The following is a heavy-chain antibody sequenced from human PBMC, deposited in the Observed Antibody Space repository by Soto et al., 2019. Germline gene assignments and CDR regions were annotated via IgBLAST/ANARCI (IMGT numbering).Heavy chain of an antibody. CDR1: GFTFSSYA. CDR2: ISYDGSNK. J-gene: IGHJ6*02. Sequence: SLRLSCAASGFTFSSYAMHWVRQAPGKGLEWVAVISYDGSNKYYADSVKGRFTISRDNSKNTLYLQMNSLRAEDTAVYYCARDLQITIGTYYYYGMDVWGQGTTVTVSS. V-gene: IGHV3-30-3*01. CDR3: ARDLQITIGTYYYYGMDV. D-gene: IGHD3-16*01.